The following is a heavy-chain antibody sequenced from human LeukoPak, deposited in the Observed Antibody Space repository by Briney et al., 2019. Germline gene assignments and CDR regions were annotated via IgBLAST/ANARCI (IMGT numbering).Heavy chain of an antibody. D-gene: IGHD3-16*01. V-gene: IGHV4-59*01. CDR2: TYYSGST. CDR1: GGSISSYY. J-gene: IGHJ6*02. CDR3: ARRKNLGYYYGMDV. Sequence: SETLSLTCTVSGGSISSYYWSWIRQPPGKGLEWIGYTYYSGSTNYNPSLKSRVTISVDTSKNQFSLKLSSVTAADTAVYYCARRKNLGYYYGMDVWGQGTTVTVSS.